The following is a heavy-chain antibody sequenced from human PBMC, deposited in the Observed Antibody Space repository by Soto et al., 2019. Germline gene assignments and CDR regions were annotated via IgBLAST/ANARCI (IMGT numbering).Heavy chain of an antibody. CDR1: GGSFSGYY. Sequence: SETLSLTCAVYGGSFSGYYWSWIRQTPGKGLEWIGEINHSGSTNYNPSLKSRVTISVDTSKNQFSLKLSSVTAADTAVYYCARVSGIYYYGMDVWGQGTTVTVSS. CDR2: INHSGST. J-gene: IGHJ6*02. V-gene: IGHV4-34*01. CDR3: ARVSGIYYYGMDV. D-gene: IGHD3-10*01.